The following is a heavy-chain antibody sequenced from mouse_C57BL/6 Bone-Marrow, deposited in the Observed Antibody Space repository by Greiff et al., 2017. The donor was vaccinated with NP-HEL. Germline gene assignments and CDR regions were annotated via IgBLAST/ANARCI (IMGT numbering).Heavy chain of an antibody. CDR3: TRGGYSNY. D-gene: IGHD2-5*01. CDR1: GYTFTDYE. CDR2: IDPETGGT. V-gene: IGHV1-15*01. J-gene: IGHJ2*01. Sequence: VQLQESGAELVRPGASVTLSCKASGYTFTDYEMHWVKQTPVHGLEWIGAIDPETGGTAYNQKFKGKAILTADKSSSTAYMELRSLTSEDSAVYYCTRGGYSNYWGQGTTLTVSS.